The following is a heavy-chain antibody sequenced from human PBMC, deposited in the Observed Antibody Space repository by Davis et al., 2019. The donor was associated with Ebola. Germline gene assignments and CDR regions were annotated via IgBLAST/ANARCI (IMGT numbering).Heavy chain of an antibody. V-gene: IGHV3-23*01. J-gene: IGHJ5*02. Sequence: PGGSLRLSCAASGFTFSSYAMSWVRQGPGKGLEWVSTISSSGGSTYYADSVRGRFTISRDNSKNTVYLQMNSLRAEDTAVYYCAKRLGSSWSGVDPWGQGTLVTVSS. D-gene: IGHD6-13*01. CDR1: GFTFSSYA. CDR3: AKRLGSSWSGVDP. CDR2: ISSSGGST.